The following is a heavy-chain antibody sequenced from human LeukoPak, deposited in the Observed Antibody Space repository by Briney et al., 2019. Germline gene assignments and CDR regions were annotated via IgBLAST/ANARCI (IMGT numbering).Heavy chain of an antibody. CDR3: ARVYETNGYLY. CDR1: GFSLSDYW. V-gene: IGHV3-74*01. D-gene: IGHD3-22*01. Sequence: GGSLRLSCVGSGFSLSDYWMHWVRQTPGKGLMWVSRITSDGSTTWYADSVKGRFTISRDNAKNTVYLQMNSLRVEDTAVYYCARVYETNGYLYWGQGSLVTVSS. CDR2: ITSDGSTT. J-gene: IGHJ4*02.